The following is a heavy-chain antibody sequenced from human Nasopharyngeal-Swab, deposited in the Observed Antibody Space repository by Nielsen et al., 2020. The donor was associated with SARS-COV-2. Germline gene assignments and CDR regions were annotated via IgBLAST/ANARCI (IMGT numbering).Heavy chain of an antibody. Sequence: ASVKVSCKASGFTFTNYYIHWVRQAPGQGIEWMAIINPSGGSPTYAQRFQGRVPMNCDTSTGTVQMEISSLRFDDTAVYYCARDPMMCRSTTCAFDHWGQGTLVTVSS. CDR1: GFTFTNYY. D-gene: IGHD2-2*01. J-gene: IGHJ4*02. V-gene: IGHV1-46*01. CDR3: ARDPMMCRSTTCAFDH. CDR2: INPSGGSP.